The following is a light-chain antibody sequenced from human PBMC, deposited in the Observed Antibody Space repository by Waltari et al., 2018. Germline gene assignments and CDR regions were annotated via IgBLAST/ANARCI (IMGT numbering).Light chain of an antibody. CDR2: DAS. CDR1: QSISSS. J-gene: IGKJ1*01. V-gene: IGKV3-20*01. CDR3: QKYGSLPAT. Sequence: EIMLTQSPGTLSLSPGERAPPSCRASQSISSSLAWYQQKPGQAPRLLIYDASSRATGIPDRFSGSGSGTDFSLTISRLEPEDFAVYYCQKYGSLPATFGQGTKVEIK.